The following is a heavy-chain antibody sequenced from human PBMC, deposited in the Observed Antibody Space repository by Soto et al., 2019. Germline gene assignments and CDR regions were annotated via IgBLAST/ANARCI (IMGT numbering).Heavy chain of an antibody. D-gene: IGHD1-26*01. V-gene: IGHV3-49*04. CDR2: IRRKGYGGTT. CDR1: GFPFGDNA. CDR3: TRGKLSGWELQASYFDY. J-gene: IGHJ4*02. Sequence: PGGSLRLSCEASGFPFGDNAMSWVRQAPGKGLEWVGFIRRKGYGGTTEYAASVRGRFTISRGDSKSIAYLQMNSLKAEDTGIYYCTRGKLSGWELQASYFDYWGQGTLVTVSS.